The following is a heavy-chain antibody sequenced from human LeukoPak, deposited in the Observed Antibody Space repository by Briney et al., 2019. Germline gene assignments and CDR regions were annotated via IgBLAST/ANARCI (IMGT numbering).Heavy chain of an antibody. D-gene: IGHD3-16*01. J-gene: IGHJ4*02. V-gene: IGHV3-21*01. CDR2: ISSSSSYI. CDR1: GFTFSSYS. Sequence: PGGSLRLSCAASGFTFSSYSMTWVRQAPGKGLEWVSSISSSSSYIYYADSVKGRFTISRDNAKNSLYLQMNSLRAEDTAVYYCARVGYDYVWGSAYFDYWGQGTLVTVSS. CDR3: ARVGYDYVWGSAYFDY.